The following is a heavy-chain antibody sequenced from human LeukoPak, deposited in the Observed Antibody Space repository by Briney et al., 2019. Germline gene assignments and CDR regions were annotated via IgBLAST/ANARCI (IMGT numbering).Heavy chain of an antibody. CDR2: IKQDGTEK. V-gene: IGHV3-7*02. J-gene: IGHJ3*02. CDR1: GFNFSNYW. Sequence: PGGSLRLSCAASGFNFSNYWMTWVRQAPGKGLGWVANIKQDGTEKYYVDSVKGRVTISRDNAKNSLYLQMNSLRDVDTAVYFCATPTAVTLVDAFNIWGLGTMVTVSS. D-gene: IGHD4-17*01. CDR3: ATPTAVTLVDAFNI.